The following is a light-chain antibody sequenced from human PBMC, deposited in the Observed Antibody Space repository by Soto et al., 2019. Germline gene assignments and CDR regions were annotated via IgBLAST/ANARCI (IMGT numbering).Light chain of an antibody. CDR2: QVT. Sequence: QSALTQPASVSGSPGQSITISCTGTSIDIGDYNFVSWYQQHPGKAPKLMIYQVTNRPSGISNRFSGSKSGNTASLTISGLQAEDEAEYYCTSYTSRDTLVVFGGGTKHTVL. CDR1: SIDIGDYNF. CDR3: TSYTSRDTLVV. J-gene: IGLJ3*02. V-gene: IGLV2-14*01.